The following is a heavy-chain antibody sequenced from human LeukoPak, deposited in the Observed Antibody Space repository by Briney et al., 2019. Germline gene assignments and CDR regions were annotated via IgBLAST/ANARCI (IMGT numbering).Heavy chain of an antibody. D-gene: IGHD3-22*01. V-gene: IGHV4-59*12. CDR3: ARGPLYYYDSSGYSGH. CDR1: GGSITSYY. Sequence: SETLSLTCTVSGGSITSYYWSWIRQPPGKGLEWIGYMYYTGSTNYNPSLKSRVTISVDKSKNQFSLKLSSVTAADTAEYYCARGPLYYYDSSGYSGHWGQGTLVTVSS. J-gene: IGHJ4*02. CDR2: MYYTGST.